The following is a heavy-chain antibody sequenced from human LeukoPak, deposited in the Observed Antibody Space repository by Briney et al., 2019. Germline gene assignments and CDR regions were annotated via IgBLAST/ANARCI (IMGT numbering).Heavy chain of an antibody. V-gene: IGHV3-7*01. CDR1: GFTFSSYW. CDR2: IKQDGSEK. D-gene: IGHD1-26*01. Sequence: GGSLRLSCAASGFTFSSYWMSWVRQAPGKGLEWVANIKQDGSEKYYADSVKGRFTISRDNSKNTLYLQMNSLRAEDTAVYYCAKVQVGATSGYWGQGTLVTVSS. CDR3: AKVQVGATSGY. J-gene: IGHJ4*02.